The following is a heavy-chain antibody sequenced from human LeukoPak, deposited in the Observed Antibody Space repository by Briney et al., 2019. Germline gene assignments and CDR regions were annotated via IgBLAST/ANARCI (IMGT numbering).Heavy chain of an antibody. Sequence: SETLSLTCTVSGGSINSSYYYWGWIRQPPGKGLEWIGSIYYSGSTYYNPSLKSRVTISVDTSKNQFSLKLSSVTAADTAAYYCARRGGIIRGVASYYYVDVWGKGTTVTISS. J-gene: IGHJ6*03. V-gene: IGHV4-39*01. CDR1: GGSINSSYYY. CDR3: ARRGGIIRGVASYYYVDV. CDR2: IYYSGST. D-gene: IGHD3-10*01.